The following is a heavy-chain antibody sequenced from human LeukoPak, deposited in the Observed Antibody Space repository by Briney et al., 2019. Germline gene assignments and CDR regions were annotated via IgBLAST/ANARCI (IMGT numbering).Heavy chain of an antibody. V-gene: IGHV1-18*01. D-gene: IGHD6-19*01. J-gene: IGHJ5*02. CDR3: VRGIAVAGWFDP. Sequence: ASVMVSCKASGYTFTRYGISWVRQAPGQGLEWMGWISAYNGNTNYAQKLQGRVTMTTDTSTSTAYMELRSLRSDDTAVYYCVRGIAVAGWFDPWGQGTLVTVSS. CDR1: GYTFTRYG. CDR2: ISAYNGNT.